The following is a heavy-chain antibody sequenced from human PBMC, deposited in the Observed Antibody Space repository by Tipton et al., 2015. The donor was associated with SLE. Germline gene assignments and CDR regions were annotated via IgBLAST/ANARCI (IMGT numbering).Heavy chain of an antibody. CDR2: IEQDGTEK. V-gene: IGHV3-7*01. Sequence: SLRLSCAASGITFRTYWVSWVRQAPGRGLQWVANIEQDGTEKYYVDSVKGRFTISRDNAQQSVYLQMDNVRPDDTAVYYCARGSSGNYLDAFDIWGHGTMVSVSS. D-gene: IGHD5-24*01. CDR1: GITFRTYW. J-gene: IGHJ3*02. CDR3: ARGSSGNYLDAFDI.